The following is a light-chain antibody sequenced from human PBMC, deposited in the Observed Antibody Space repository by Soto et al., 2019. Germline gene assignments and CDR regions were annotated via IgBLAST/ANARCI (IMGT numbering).Light chain of an antibody. CDR1: QDINNS. Sequence: DIPMTQSLSSLSASVGDRVTITCQANQDINNSLNWYQQRPGEAPKLLIYDASILEAGVPSRFSGXGFGTTXTLTISSLQXXDFATYYCQQFDNLPLTFGGGTKVELK. J-gene: IGKJ4*01. CDR3: QQFDNLPLT. CDR2: DAS. V-gene: IGKV1-33*01.